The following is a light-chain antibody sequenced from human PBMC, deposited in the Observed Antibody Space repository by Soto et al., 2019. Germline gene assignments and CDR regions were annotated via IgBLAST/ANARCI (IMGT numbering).Light chain of an antibody. Sequence: EIVMTQSPATLSVSPGERATLSCRASQSVSNKLAWYQQKPGQAPRLLIYAASTRATGIPARFSGSVSGTEFTLSISSLQSDDFALYYCQQYNTFPSLTFGGGTQVEIK. CDR3: QQYNTFPSLT. V-gene: IGKV3-15*01. CDR2: AAS. J-gene: IGKJ4*01. CDR1: QSVSNK.